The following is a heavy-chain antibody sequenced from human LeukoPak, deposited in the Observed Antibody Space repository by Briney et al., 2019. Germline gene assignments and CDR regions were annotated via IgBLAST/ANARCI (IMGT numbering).Heavy chain of an antibody. Sequence: PSETLSLTCAVYGGSFSGYYWSWIRQPPGKGLEWIGEINHSGSTNYNPSLKSRVTISVDTSKNQFSLKLSSVTAADTAVYYCAGTYDILTGFDYWGQGTLVTVSS. D-gene: IGHD3-9*01. CDR2: INHSGST. V-gene: IGHV4-34*01. CDR1: GGSFSGYY. J-gene: IGHJ4*02. CDR3: AGTYDILTGFDY.